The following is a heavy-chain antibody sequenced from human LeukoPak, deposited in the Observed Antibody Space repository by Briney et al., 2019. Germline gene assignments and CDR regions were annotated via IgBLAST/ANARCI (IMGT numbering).Heavy chain of an antibody. Sequence: ASVRVSCKASGGTFSSYGISWVRQAPGQGLEWMGWISAYNGNTNYAQKLQGRVTMTTDTSTSTAYMELRSLRSDDTAVYYCARAYYDFWSDLEYFQHWGQGTLVTVSS. CDR1: GGTFSSYG. CDR3: ARAYYDFWSDLEYFQH. CDR2: ISAYNGNT. J-gene: IGHJ1*01. D-gene: IGHD3-3*01. V-gene: IGHV1-18*01.